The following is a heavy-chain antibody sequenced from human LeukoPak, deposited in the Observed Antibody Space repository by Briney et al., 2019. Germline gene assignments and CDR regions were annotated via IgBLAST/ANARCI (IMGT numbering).Heavy chain of an antibody. CDR3: HGGGYAGLLFDY. CDR1: GGSISSSNW. J-gene: IGHJ4*02. CDR2: IYHSGST. D-gene: IGHD5-12*01. Sequence: SETLSLTCAVSGGSISSSNWWSWVRQPPGKGLEWIGEIYHSGSTNYNPSLKSRVTISVDKSKNQFSLKLSSVTAADTAVYYCHGGGYAGLLFDYWGQGTLVTVFS. V-gene: IGHV4-4*02.